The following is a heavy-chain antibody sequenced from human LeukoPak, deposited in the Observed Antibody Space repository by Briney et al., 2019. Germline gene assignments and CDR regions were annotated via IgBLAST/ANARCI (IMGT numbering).Heavy chain of an antibody. CDR3: ARARGYCSGGSCYLRYYFDY. CDR2: ISSSGSTI. Sequence: GGSLRLSCAASGFTFSDYYMSWIRQAPGKGLEWVSYISSSGSTIYYADSVKGRFTISRDNAKNSLYLQMNSLRAEDTAVYYCARARGYCSGGSCYLRYYFDYWGQGTLVTVSS. D-gene: IGHD2-15*01. V-gene: IGHV3-11*04. J-gene: IGHJ4*02. CDR1: GFTFSDYY.